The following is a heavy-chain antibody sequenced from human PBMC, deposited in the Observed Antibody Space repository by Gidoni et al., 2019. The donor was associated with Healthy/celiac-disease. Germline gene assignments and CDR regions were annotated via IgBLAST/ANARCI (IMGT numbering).Heavy chain of an antibody. D-gene: IGHD3-3*01. V-gene: IGHV3-21*01. CDR1: GFTFSSYS. CDR2: ISSSSSYI. CDR3: ARDQKPPEMSIFGWRGYYYGMDV. J-gene: IGHJ6*02. Sequence: EVQLVESGGGLVKPGGSLRLSCAASGFTFSSYSMNWVRQAPGKGLEWVSSISSSSSYIYYADSVKGRFTISRDNAKNSLYLQMNSLRAEDTAVYYCARDQKPPEMSIFGWRGYYYGMDVWGQGTTVTVSS.